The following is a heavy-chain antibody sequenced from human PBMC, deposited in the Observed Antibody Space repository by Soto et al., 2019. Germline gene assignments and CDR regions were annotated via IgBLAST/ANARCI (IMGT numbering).Heavy chain of an antibody. J-gene: IGHJ6*03. V-gene: IGHV1-8*01. CDR2: MNPNSGNT. CDR3: ASYCSGGSCYLFKKYYYMDV. CDR1: GGTFSSYD. D-gene: IGHD2-15*01. Sequence: ASVKVSCKASGGTFSSYDINWVRQATGQGLEWMGWMNPNSGNTGYAQKFQGRVTMTRNTSISTAYMELSSLRSEDTAVYYCASYCSGGSCYLFKKYYYMDVWGKGTTVTVSS.